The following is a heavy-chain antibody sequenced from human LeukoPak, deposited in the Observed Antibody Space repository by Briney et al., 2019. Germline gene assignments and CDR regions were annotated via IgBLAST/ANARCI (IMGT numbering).Heavy chain of an antibody. CDR2: ISSSGSTI. J-gene: IGHJ3*02. D-gene: IGHD3-22*01. Sequence: PGGSLRLSCAASGFTFSSYEMNWVRQAPGKGLEWISYISSSGSTIYNVESVKGRFTISRDNAKNSLYLQMNSLRAEDTAVYYCAREAKSRVVVITTSSSKNDAFDIWGQGTMVTVSS. CDR3: AREAKSRVVVITTSSSKNDAFDI. V-gene: IGHV3-48*03. CDR1: GFTFSSYE.